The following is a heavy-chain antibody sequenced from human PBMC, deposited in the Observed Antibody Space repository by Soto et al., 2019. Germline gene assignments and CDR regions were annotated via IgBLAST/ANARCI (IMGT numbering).Heavy chain of an antibody. Sequence: SETLSLTCTVSGASISSYYWSWIRLSAGRGLEWIGRLYTSGSSDYNPSLKSRVTMSADTSKNQFFVKLTSVTAADTAVYYCVRDRYSRYDFWFDPWGQGTLVTVSS. CDR3: VRDRYSRYDFWFDP. CDR2: LYTSGSS. J-gene: IGHJ5*02. V-gene: IGHV4-4*07. CDR1: GASISSYY. D-gene: IGHD5-12*01.